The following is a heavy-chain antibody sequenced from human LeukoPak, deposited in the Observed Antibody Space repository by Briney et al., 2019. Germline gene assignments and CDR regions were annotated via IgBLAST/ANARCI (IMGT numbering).Heavy chain of an antibody. V-gene: IGHV1-46*01. CDR2: INTSGGST. CDR3: ARGYCSGGGCSVLDAFDG. J-gene: IGHJ3*01. CDR1: GYTFTNYY. D-gene: IGHD2-15*01. Sequence: ASVKVSCKTSGYTFTNYYIHWVRRAPGQGLEWMGKINTSGGSTSYPQKFQGRVTMTRDKSTTTVYMELSTLRSEDTAIYYCARGYCSGGGCSVLDAFDGWGQGAMVTSST.